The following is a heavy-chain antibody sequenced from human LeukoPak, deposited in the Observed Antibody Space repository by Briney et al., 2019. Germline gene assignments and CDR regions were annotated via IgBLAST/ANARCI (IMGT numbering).Heavy chain of an antibody. Sequence: ASVKVSCKASGYTFTSYGISWVRQAPGQGLEWMGWISAYNGNTNYAQKLQGRVTMTTGTSTSTAYMELRSLRSDDAAVYYCAREGRYCSSTSCLTLDYWGQGTLVTVSS. V-gene: IGHV1-18*01. CDR1: GYTFTSYG. J-gene: IGHJ4*02. CDR3: AREGRYCSSTSCLTLDY. D-gene: IGHD2-2*01. CDR2: ISAYNGNT.